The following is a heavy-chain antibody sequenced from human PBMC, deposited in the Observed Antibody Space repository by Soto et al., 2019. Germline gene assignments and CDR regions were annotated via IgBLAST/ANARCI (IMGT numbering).Heavy chain of an antibody. Sequence: QVQLQQWGAGLLKPSETLSLTCAVYGGSFSGYYWTWIRQPPGTGLEWIGEINHSGSTNYNPSLKPRVTISVNTSKNPFSLQLTSVTAADTAVYYCARDKITALFDYWGQGPLVTAPS. J-gene: IGHJ4*02. CDR3: ARDKITALFDY. CDR2: INHSGST. V-gene: IGHV4-34*01. CDR1: GGSFSGYY. D-gene: IGHD3-10*01.